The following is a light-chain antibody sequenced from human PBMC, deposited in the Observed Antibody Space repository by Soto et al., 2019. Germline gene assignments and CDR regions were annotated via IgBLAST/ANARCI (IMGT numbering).Light chain of an antibody. CDR2: DVR. CDR3: CSYAGSHSYV. Sequence: QSALTQPRSVSGSPRQSVTISCTGTSSDVGAYNFVSWYQHHPGKAPKLLIYDVRKRPSGVPDRFSGSKSGNTASLTISGLQGDDEADYYCCSYAGSHSYVFGTGTKLTVL. V-gene: IGLV2-11*01. CDR1: SSDVGAYNF. J-gene: IGLJ1*01.